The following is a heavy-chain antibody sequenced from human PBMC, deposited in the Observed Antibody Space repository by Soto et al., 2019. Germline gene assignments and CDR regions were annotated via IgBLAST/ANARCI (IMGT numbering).Heavy chain of an antibody. J-gene: IGHJ6*02. CDR2: ISGGGSYI. V-gene: IGHV3-21*06. CDR3: ARDSDCHSTSCFFPPHV. Sequence: QLVESGGGLVKPGGSLRLSCSASGFTFSDENMSWVRQVPGKGLEWVSGISGGGSYIFYADSVQGRFSISRDNAKNSLFLEINSLRVEDTAVYSCARDSDCHSTSCFFPPHVWGQGTTVTVSS. CDR1: GFTFSDEN. D-gene: IGHD2-2*01.